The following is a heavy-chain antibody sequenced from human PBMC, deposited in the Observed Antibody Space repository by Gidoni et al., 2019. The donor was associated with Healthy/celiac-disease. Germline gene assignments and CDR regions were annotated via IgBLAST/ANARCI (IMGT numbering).Heavy chain of an antibody. J-gene: IGHJ4*02. CDR1: GFTFSSYW. V-gene: IGHV3-7*01. CDR2: IKQDGSEK. CDR3: AREGGHGDWNRFDY. D-gene: IGHD4-17*01. Sequence: EVQLVESGGGLVQPGGSLRLSCAASGFTFSSYWMSWVRQAPGKGLEWVANIKQDGSEKYYVDSVKGRFTISRDNAKNSLYLQMNSLRAEDTAVYYCAREGGHGDWNRFDYWGQGTLVTVSS.